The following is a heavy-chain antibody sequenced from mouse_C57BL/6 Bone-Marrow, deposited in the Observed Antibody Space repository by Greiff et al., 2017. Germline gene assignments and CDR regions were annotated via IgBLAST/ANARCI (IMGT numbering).Heavy chain of an antibody. CDR1: GYTFTSYW. CDR2: IDPSDSST. V-gene: IGHV1-50*01. CDR3: ARGGPYY. Sequence: QVQLQQPGAELVKPGASVKLSCKASGYTFTSYWMQWVKQRPGQGLEWIGEIDPSDSSTNYNQKFKGKATLTVDTSSSTAYMQLSSLTSEDSAVYYCARGGPYYWGQGTTLTVSS. J-gene: IGHJ2*01.